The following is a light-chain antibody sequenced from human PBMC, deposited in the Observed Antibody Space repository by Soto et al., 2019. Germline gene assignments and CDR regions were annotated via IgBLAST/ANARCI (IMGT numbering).Light chain of an antibody. V-gene: IGKV3-20*01. CDR2: VAS. Sequence: EIVLTQSPGTLSLSPGERATLSCRASQSAFSSYLAWYQQKPGQAPRLLIYVASSRATGIPDRFSGSGSGTDFTLTISRLEPEDFAVYYCQQYGSSPWTLGQGTKVEIK. J-gene: IGKJ1*01. CDR1: QSAFSSY. CDR3: QQYGSSPWT.